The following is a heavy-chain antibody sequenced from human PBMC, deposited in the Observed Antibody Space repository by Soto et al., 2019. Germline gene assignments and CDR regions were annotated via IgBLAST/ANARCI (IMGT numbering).Heavy chain of an antibody. D-gene: IGHD3-3*01. J-gene: IGHJ4*02. CDR3: ARSSYDFWSGYGIDY. CDR2: IYYSGST. Sequence: PSETLSLTCSVAGGSISGYDWSWIRQQTGKGLEWIGYIYYSGSTNYNPSLKSRVTISVDTSKNQFSLKLSSVTAADTAVYYCARSSYDFWSGYGIDYWGQGTLVTVSS. CDR1: GGSISGYD. V-gene: IGHV4-59*08.